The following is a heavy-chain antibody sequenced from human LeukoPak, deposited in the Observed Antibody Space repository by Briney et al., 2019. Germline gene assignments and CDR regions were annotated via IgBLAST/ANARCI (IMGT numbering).Heavy chain of an antibody. D-gene: IGHD2/OR15-2a*01. CDR1: GFTFSSYA. J-gene: IGHJ4*02. Sequence: GGSLRLSCAASGFTFSSYAMNWVRQAPGKALEWVSVISASGGSTDYPDSVKGRFTISRDNSKNTLYLQMNSLRAEDTAVYYCAKDQENRIGQFDYWGQGTLVTVSS. CDR2: ISASGGST. V-gene: IGHV3-23*01. CDR3: AKDQENRIGQFDY.